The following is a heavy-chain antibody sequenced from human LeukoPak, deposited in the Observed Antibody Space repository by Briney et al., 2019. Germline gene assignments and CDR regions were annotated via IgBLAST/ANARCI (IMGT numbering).Heavy chain of an antibody. CDR1: GGSISGGSYY. CDR3: ARVSWFGSAADP. D-gene: IGHD3-10*01. CDR2: FYPSGST. J-gene: IGHJ5*02. Sequence: PSQTLSLTCTVSGGSISGGSYYWSWIRQPAGKGLEWIGRFYPSGSTDYNPSLKSRVTISVDTSKNQFSLKLSSVTAADTAVYYCARVSWFGSAADPWGQGAQVTVSS. V-gene: IGHV4-61*02.